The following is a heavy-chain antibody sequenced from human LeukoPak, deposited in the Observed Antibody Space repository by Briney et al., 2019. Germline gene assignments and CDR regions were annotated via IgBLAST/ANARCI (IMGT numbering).Heavy chain of an antibody. D-gene: IGHD4-17*01. CDR1: GYSFSSYW. V-gene: IGHV5-51*01. J-gene: IGHJ4*02. CDR3: AGARHGDYRWDY. CDR2: IHSADSNT. Sequence: GESLKISCQGSGYSFSSYWIGWVRQMPGKGLEWMGIIHSADSNTKYSPSFQGQVTISADKSISTAYLQWSGLKASDTAMYYCAGARHGDYRWDYWGQGTLVTVSS.